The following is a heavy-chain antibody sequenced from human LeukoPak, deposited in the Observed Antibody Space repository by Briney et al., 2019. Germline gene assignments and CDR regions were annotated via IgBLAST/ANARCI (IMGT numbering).Heavy chain of an antibody. CDR2: ISRGGSA. V-gene: IGHV3-66*01. CDR1: GFNVSLNY. Sequence: GGSLRLSCAASGFNVSLNYMTWVRQAPGRGLEWVSFISRGGSAYYADSVKGRFTISRDNSKNTLLLQMNSLRAEDTAVYFCARAHYYDYSYGMDVWGQGTEVTVSS. D-gene: IGHD3-22*01. J-gene: IGHJ6*02. CDR3: ARAHYYDYSYGMDV.